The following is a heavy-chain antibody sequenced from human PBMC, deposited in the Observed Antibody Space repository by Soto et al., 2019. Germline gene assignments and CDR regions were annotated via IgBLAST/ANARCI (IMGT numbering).Heavy chain of an antibody. Sequence: QVQLMQSGAEVKKPGASVKVSCKASGDTFTDYYIHWVRQAPGQGLEWMGTVNPSGGHTTYAQHFRARVTLTRDSSTSTLYMELTSLTSDDTAVYYCARGGHVVVVTAALDYGGQGTLVTVSS. V-gene: IGHV1-46*01. CDR2: VNPSGGHT. CDR3: ARGGHVVVVTAALDY. D-gene: IGHD2-21*02. J-gene: IGHJ4*02. CDR1: GDTFTDYY.